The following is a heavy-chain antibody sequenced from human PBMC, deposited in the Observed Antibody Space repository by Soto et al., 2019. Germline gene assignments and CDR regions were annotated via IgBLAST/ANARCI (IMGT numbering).Heavy chain of an antibody. Sequence: GPSVTVSCKASGYTFTSYGISWVRQAPGQGLEWMGWISAYNGNTNYAQKLQGRVTMTTDTSTSTAYMELRSLRSDDTAVYYCARDFQQWLPRNWFDPWGQGTLVTVSS. V-gene: IGHV1-18*01. CDR3: ARDFQQWLPRNWFDP. CDR1: GYTFTSYG. J-gene: IGHJ5*02. D-gene: IGHD6-19*01. CDR2: ISAYNGNT.